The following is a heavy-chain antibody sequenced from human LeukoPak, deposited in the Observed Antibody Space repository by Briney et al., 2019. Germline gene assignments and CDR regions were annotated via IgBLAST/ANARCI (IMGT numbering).Heavy chain of an antibody. CDR2: IYSSGNT. D-gene: IGHD6-13*01. Sequence: PSETLSLTCSVSGGSISSRTYYWAWIGQPPGKGLECIGIIYSSGNTYSNPSLNSRVTLSVDTSKSHFSLKLRSVTAADTAVYYCAGGFAAAATFDCWGQGALVTVSS. V-gene: IGHV4-39*02. J-gene: IGHJ4*02. CDR3: AGGFAAAATFDC. CDR1: GGSISSRTYY.